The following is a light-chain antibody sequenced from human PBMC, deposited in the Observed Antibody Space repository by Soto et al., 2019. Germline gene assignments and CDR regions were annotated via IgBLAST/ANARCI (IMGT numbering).Light chain of an antibody. V-gene: IGLV2-14*01. Sequence: QSALTQPASVSGSPGQSITISCTGTNSDVGGYNYVSWYQQHPGKVPKLMIYDVNNRPSGVSNRFSGSKSGNTASLTISGLQAEDEADYYCSSFTITSSTVFGGGTKVTV. CDR2: DVN. CDR1: NSDVGGYNY. J-gene: IGLJ2*01. CDR3: SSFTITSSTV.